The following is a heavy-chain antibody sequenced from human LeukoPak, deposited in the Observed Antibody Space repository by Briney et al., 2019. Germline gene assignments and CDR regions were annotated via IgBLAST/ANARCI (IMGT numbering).Heavy chain of an antibody. Sequence: PSETLSLTCIVSGGSISSRNDYWGWIRQPPGKGLEWFGSIYYSGSTYYNPSLKSRVTISVDTSKSQFSLKLTSVTAADTAVYYCARLRVTMVRGVPSEWWFAPWGQGTLVTVSS. D-gene: IGHD3-10*01. J-gene: IGHJ5*02. CDR3: ARLRVTMVRGVPSEWWFAP. CDR2: IYYSGST. CDR1: GGSISSRNDY. V-gene: IGHV4-39*01.